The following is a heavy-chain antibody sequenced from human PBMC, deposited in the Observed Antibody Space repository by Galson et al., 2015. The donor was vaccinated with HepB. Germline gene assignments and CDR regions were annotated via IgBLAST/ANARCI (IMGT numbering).Heavy chain of an antibody. V-gene: IGHV3-11*06. J-gene: IGHJ4*02. D-gene: IGHD3-10*01. CDR1: GFTFSDYY. Sequence: LRLSCAASGFTFSDYYMSWIRQAPGKGLEWVSYISSSSSYTNYADSVKGRFTISRDNAKNSLYLQMNSLRAEDTAVYYCARDLDYYGSGSYAYWGQGTLVTVSS. CDR2: ISSSSSYT. CDR3: ARDLDYYGSGSYAY.